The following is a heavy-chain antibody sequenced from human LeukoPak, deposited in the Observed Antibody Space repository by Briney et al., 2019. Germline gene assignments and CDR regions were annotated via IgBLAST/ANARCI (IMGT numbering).Heavy chain of an antibody. CDR1: GFTFSDYY. D-gene: IGHD3-22*01. V-gene: IGHV3-11*04. Sequence: GGSLRLSCAASGFTFSDYYMSWIRQAPGKGLEWVSYISSSGSSKYYADSVKGRFTISRENAKKSVYLQMNSLRAEDTGIYYCASRDYYESSGYGYWGQGTLVTVSS. CDR2: ISSSGSSK. J-gene: IGHJ4*02. CDR3: ASRDYYESSGYGY.